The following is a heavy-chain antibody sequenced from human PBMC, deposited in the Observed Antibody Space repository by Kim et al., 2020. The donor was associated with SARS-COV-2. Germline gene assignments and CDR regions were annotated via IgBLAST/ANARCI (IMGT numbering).Heavy chain of an antibody. Sequence: ASVKVSCKASGYTFTSYDINWVRQATGQGLEWMGWMNPNSGNTGYAQKFQCRVTMTRNTSISTAYMELSSLRSEDTAVYYCARGRPAYCGGDCYLMDIWGQGTMVTVSS. V-gene: IGHV1-8*01. CDR2: MNPNSGNT. D-gene: IGHD2-21*02. CDR1: GYTFTSYD. CDR3: ARGRPAYCGGDCYLMDI. J-gene: IGHJ3*02.